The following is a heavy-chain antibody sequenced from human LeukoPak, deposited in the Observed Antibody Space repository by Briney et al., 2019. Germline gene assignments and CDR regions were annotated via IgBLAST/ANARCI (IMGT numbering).Heavy chain of an antibody. V-gene: IGHV4-59*01. CDR1: GGSISSNY. CDR3: ARSKEGGYYSYGMDV. J-gene: IGHJ6*04. Sequence: SETLSLTCTVSGGSISSNYWSWIRQPPGKGLEWIGYIYYSGSTNYNPSLKSRVTISVDTSKNQFSLKLSSVTAADTAVYYCARSKEGGYYSYGMDVWGKGTTVTVSS. CDR2: IYYSGST.